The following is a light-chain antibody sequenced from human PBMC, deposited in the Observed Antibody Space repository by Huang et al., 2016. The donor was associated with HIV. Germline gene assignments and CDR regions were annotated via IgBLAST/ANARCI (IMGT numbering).Light chain of an antibody. CDR1: QSISSW. Sequence: DIQMTQSPSTLSASVGDRVTITCRASQSISSWLAWYQQKPGKAPKLLIYKASTLERGVPSRFSGSGSGTEFTLSISSLQPDDFATYYCQQYNSYQYTFGQGTKLEIK. CDR3: QQYNSYQYT. J-gene: IGKJ2*01. CDR2: KAS. V-gene: IGKV1-5*03.